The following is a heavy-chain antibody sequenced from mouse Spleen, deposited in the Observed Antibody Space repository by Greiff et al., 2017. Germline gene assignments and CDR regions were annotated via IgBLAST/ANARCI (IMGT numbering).Heavy chain of an antibody. D-gene: IGHD2-14*01. CDR2: ISNGGGST. J-gene: IGHJ4*01. Sequence: EVQGVESGGGLVQPGGSLKLSCATSGFTFSDYYMYWVRQTPEKRLEWVAYISNGGGSTYYPDTEKGRFTISRDNAKNTLYLQMSRLKSEDTAMYYCARGTAYYRYGYYAMDYWGQGTSVTVSS. V-gene: IGHV5-12*02. CDR3: ARGTAYYRYGYYAMDY. CDR1: GFTFSDYY.